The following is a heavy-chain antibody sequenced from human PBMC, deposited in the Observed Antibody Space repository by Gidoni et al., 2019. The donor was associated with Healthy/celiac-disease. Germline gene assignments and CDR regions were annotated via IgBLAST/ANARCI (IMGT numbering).Heavy chain of an antibody. Sequence: QVQLVQSGAEVKKPGASVKVSCQASGYPFPSYYMHWVRQAPGQGLEWMGIINPSGGSTSYAQKFQGRVTMTRDTSTSTVYMELSSLRSEDTAVYYCARDGPYYGGDYYYGMDVWGQGTTVTVSS. J-gene: IGHJ6*02. V-gene: IGHV1-46*01. CDR1: GYPFPSYY. CDR3: ARDGPYYGGDYYYGMDV. D-gene: IGHD3-3*01. CDR2: INPSGGST.